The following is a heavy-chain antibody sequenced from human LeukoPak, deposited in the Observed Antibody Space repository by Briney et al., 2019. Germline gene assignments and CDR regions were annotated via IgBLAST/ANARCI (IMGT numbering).Heavy chain of an antibody. J-gene: IGHJ4*02. CDR2: IYADGSS. D-gene: IGHD3-22*01. CDR3: ARGYYYHR. Sequence: SSETLSLTCTVSGGSLSSDNSYWNWLRQPAGEGLEWIGRIYADGSSTYNPSPKSRVTISVDSSKNQFSLRLSSMPAADTAVYYCARGYYYHRWGQGTLVTVSS. V-gene: IGHV4-61*02. CDR1: GGSLSSDNSY.